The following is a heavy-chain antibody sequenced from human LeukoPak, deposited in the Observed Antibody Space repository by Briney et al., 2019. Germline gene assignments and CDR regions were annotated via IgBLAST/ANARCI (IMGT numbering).Heavy chain of an antibody. D-gene: IGHD6-13*01. J-gene: IGHJ4*02. V-gene: IGHV1-18*01. CDR2: ISGYNGNT. CDR3: AREGYSSSWNYFDY. Sequence: ASVKVSGKASGYTFTSYVINWVRQAPGQGLEWMGWISGYNGNTNYAQKLQGRVTMTTDTSTSTAYMELRSLRSDDTAVYYCAREGYSSSWNYFDYWGQGALVTVSS. CDR1: GYTFTSYV.